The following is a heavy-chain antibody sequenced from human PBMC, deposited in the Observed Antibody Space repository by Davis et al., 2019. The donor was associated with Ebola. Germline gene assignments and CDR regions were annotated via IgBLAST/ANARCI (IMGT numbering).Heavy chain of an antibody. V-gene: IGHV3-7*01. CDR2: IKQDGSEK. J-gene: IGHJ5*02. Sequence: GGSLRLSCAASGFTFSSYCMSWVRQAPGKGLEWVANIKQDGSEKYYVDSVKGRFTISRDNAKNSLYLQMNSLRAEDTAVYYCARDHTAMVFNWFDLWGQGTLVTVSS. D-gene: IGHD5-18*01. CDR3: ARDHTAMVFNWFDL. CDR1: GFTFSSYC.